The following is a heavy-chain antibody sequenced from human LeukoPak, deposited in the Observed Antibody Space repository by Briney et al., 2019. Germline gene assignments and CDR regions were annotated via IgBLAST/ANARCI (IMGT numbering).Heavy chain of an antibody. CDR2: IYYSGAT. D-gene: IGHD3-22*01. J-gene: IGHJ5*02. CDR1: GDSISSGGSC. Sequence: SQTLSLTCTVSGDSISSGGSCWSWIRQHPGKGLEWIGYIYYSGATYYNPSLKSRVTISVDTSKNQFSLKLSSVTAADTAVYYCARDVSGDSSGYYNWFDPWGQGTLVTVSS. V-gene: IGHV4-31*03. CDR3: ARDVSGDSSGYYNWFDP.